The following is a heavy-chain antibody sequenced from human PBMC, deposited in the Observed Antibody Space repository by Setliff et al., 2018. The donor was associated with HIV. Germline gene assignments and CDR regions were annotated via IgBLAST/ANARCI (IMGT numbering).Heavy chain of an antibody. CDR1: GFTFSNQV. V-gene: IGHV3-23*01. J-gene: IGHJ6*03. CDR2: ISGTGADT. Sequence: LRLSCAASGFTFSNQVMTWVRQAPGKGLEWVSSISGTGADTYYADSVKGRFAISRDNSKNTLYLQMNSLRAEDTAIYYCAKRRVCNTSCYIVDYMDVWGKGTTVTVSS. CDR3: AKRRVCNTSCYIVDYMDV. D-gene: IGHD2-21*01.